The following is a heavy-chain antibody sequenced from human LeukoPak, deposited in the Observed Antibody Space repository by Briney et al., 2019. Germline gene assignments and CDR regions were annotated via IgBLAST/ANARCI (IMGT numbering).Heavy chain of an antibody. CDR3: ARLLARRPEVVVVVAAAP. V-gene: IGHV5-51*01. CDR2: ISPGDSST. CDR1: GYSFISYW. J-gene: IGHJ5*02. Sequence: GESLKISCQGSGYSFISYWIGWVRQMPGRGLECMGIISPGDSSTRYSPSFPGQVTISADKPISTAFLQWGSLKASDTAMYYCARLLARRPEVVVVVAAAPWGQGTLGTVSS. D-gene: IGHD2-15*01.